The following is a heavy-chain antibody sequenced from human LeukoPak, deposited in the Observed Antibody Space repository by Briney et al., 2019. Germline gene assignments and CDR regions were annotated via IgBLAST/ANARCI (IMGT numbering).Heavy chain of an antibody. Sequence: SETLSLTCTVSGYSISSGYYWGWIRQPPGEGLEWIGSIYHSGSTYYNPSLKSRVTISVDTSKNQFSLKLSSVTAADTAVYYCARDHAAFDYWGQGTLVTVSS. CDR3: ARDHAAFDY. CDR1: GYSISSGYY. V-gene: IGHV4-38-2*02. J-gene: IGHJ4*02. D-gene: IGHD2-15*01. CDR2: IYHSGST.